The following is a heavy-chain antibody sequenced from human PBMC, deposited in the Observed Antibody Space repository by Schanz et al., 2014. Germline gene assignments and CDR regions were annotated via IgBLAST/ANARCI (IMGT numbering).Heavy chain of an antibody. Sequence: EVQLVESGGGLVQPGRSLRLSCAASGFTFDDYAMHWVRQAPGKGLEWVSGISWNSGSIGYADSVKGRFTISRDNAKNSLYLQMNSLRAEDTAVYYCPTETLDYWGQGTLVTVSS. CDR1: GFTFDDYA. J-gene: IGHJ4*02. CDR2: ISWNSGSI. V-gene: IGHV3-9*01. CDR3: PTETLDY.